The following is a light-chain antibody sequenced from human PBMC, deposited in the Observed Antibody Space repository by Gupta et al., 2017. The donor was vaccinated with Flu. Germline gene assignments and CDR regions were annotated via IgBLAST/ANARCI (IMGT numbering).Light chain of an antibody. J-gene: IGKJ4*01. CDR1: QSVSSQ. V-gene: IGKV3-15*01. Sequence: VTLSVSPGERATLSCRASQSVSSQLAWYQQKPGQSPRLLIYATSTRDTGVPARFSGSGSGIEFTLTISSRQSEDFAVYYCQQYKDWPPLTFGGGTXVEI. CDR2: ATS. CDR3: QQYKDWPPLT.